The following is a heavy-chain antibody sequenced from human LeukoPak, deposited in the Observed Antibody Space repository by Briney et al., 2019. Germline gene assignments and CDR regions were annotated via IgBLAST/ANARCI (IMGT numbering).Heavy chain of an antibody. CDR2: IIPIFGTA. V-gene: IGHV1-69*13. Sequence: GASVKVSCKASGGTFSNYAISWVRQAPGQGLEWMGGIIPIFGTANYAQKFQGRGTITADESTSTAYMELSSLRSEDTAVYYCATVGPPIVVVPAAIPVDYWGQGTLVTVSS. J-gene: IGHJ4*02. CDR3: ATVGPPIVVVPAAIPVDY. CDR1: GGTFSNYA. D-gene: IGHD2-2*01.